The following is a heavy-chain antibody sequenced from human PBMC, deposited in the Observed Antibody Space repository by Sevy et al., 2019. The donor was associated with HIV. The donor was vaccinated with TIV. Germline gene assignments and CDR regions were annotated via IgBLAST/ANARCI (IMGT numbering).Heavy chain of an antibody. CDR1: GFTFSGYG. CDR2: IRYDVSYK. Sequence: GGSLRLSCAASGFTFSGYGMHWVRQAPGKGLEWVAFIRYDVSYKYYADSVKGRFAISRDNSKNTLYLQMNSLRAEDTAVYYCAKDWSGGSCHHYVDYWGQGTLVTVSS. J-gene: IGHJ4*02. D-gene: IGHD6-13*01. V-gene: IGHV3-30*02. CDR3: AKDWSGGSCHHYVDY.